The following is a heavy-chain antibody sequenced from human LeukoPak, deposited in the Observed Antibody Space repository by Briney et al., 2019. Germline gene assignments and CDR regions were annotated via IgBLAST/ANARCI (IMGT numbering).Heavy chain of an antibody. CDR2: IYYSGST. V-gene: IGHV4-39*01. CDR1: GGSISSSSYY. CDR3: ARPVLTHDYIGRPYYYYGMDV. J-gene: IGHJ6*02. D-gene: IGHD4-4*01. Sequence: SETLSLTCTVSGGSISSSSYYWGWIRQPPGKGLEWIGSIYYSGSTYYNSSLKSRVTISVDTPKNQFSLKLSSVTAADTAVYYCARPVLTHDYIGRPYYYYGMDVWGQGTTVTVSS.